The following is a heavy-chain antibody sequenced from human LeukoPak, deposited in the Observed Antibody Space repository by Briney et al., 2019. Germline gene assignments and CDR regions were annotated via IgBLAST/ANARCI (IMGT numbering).Heavy chain of an antibody. J-gene: IGHJ4*02. D-gene: IGHD3-22*01. V-gene: IGHV4-59*11. CDR1: GGSLSTHH. CDR2: ISDSGST. Sequence: PSETLSLTCGVSGGSLSTHHWSWIRQSPGRGLEWIGYISDSGSTNYNPSLKSRVTISVDTSKNQFSLVLSSVTAADTAVYYCARGYDSSAYYPFNYWGQGTLVTVSS. CDR3: ARGYDSSAYYPFNY.